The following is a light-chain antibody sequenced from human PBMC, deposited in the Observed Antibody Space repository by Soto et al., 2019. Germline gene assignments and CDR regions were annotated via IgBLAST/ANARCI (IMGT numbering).Light chain of an antibody. V-gene: IGLV2-14*03. CDR2: DVT. CDR1: SSDVGGYNY. J-gene: IGLJ2*01. CDR3: GSYTSTSTLVV. Sequence: QSVLTQPASVSGSPGQSITISCTGTSSDVGGYNYVSWYQQHPGKAPKLMIYDVTDRPSGVSNRFSGSKSGDTASLTISGLQAEDEADYYCGSYTSTSTLVVIGGGTKLTVL.